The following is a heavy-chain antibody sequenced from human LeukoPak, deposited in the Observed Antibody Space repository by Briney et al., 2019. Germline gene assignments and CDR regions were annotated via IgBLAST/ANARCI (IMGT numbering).Heavy chain of an antibody. Sequence: VGSLRLSCSASGFTFSSYAMHWVRQAPGKGLEYVSAISSNGGSTYYEDSVKGRFTISRDNSKNTLYLQMNSLRAEDTAVYYCVKAISIVVITIHDAFDIWGQGTMVTVSS. J-gene: IGHJ3*02. V-gene: IGHV3-64D*06. CDR3: VKAISIVVITIHDAFDI. CDR2: ISSNGGST. CDR1: GFTFSSYA. D-gene: IGHD3-22*01.